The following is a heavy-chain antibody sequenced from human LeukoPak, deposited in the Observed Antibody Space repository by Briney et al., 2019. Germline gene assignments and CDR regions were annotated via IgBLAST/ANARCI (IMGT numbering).Heavy chain of an antibody. CDR3: ARHRRPFRGNWFDP. CDR2: IYYSGST. J-gene: IGHJ5*02. V-gene: IGHV4-39*01. Sequence: PSETLSLTCTVSGGSISSSSYYWGWIRQPPGKGLEWIGSIYYSGSTYYNLSLKSRVTISVDTSKNQFSLKLSSVTAADTAVYYCARHRRPFRGNWFDPWGQGTLVTVSS. D-gene: IGHD3-10*01. CDR1: GGSISSSSYY.